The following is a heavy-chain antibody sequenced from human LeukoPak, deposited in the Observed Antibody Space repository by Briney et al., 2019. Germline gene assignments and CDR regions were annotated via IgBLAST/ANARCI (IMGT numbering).Heavy chain of an antibody. D-gene: IGHD1-26*01. Sequence: GGSLRLSCGASGFTFSPYSMNWVRLAPGKGLEWVSYISSSSNNIYYADSVKGRFTISRDNAKNSLYLQMNSLRAEDTAVYYCARDGWYSGSYDAFDVWGQGTMVTVSS. J-gene: IGHJ3*01. CDR1: GFTFSPYS. CDR3: ARDGWYSGSYDAFDV. CDR2: ISSSSNNI. V-gene: IGHV3-48*01.